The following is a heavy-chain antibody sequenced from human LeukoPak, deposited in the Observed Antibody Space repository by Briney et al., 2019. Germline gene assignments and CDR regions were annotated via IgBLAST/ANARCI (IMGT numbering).Heavy chain of an antibody. CDR1: GFTFSSYA. Sequence: GGSLRLSCAASGFTFSSYAMNWVRQAPGKGLEWVSSINSSGGSTYYAVSVKGRFTISRDNSKNTLYLQMNSLRAEDTAVYYCAKEGRGGSYYAPVYWGQGTLVTVSS. V-gene: IGHV3-23*01. CDR2: INSSGGST. D-gene: IGHD1-26*01. CDR3: AKEGRGGSYYAPVY. J-gene: IGHJ4*02.